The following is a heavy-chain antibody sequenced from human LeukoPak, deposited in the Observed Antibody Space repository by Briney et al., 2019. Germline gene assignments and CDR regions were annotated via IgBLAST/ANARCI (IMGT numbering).Heavy chain of an antibody. CDR2: IYDSGST. CDR3: ARHEHIVAAAGTHEYFQH. V-gene: IGHV4-31*03. J-gene: IGHJ1*01. D-gene: IGHD6-13*01. Sequence: SETLSLTCTVSGGSISSGGYYWSWIRQHPGKGLEWIGNIYDSGSTYYNPSLKSRVTISIDTSKNQFSLNLSSVTAADTAVYYCARHEHIVAAAGTHEYFQHWGQGTLVTVSS. CDR1: GGSISSGGYY.